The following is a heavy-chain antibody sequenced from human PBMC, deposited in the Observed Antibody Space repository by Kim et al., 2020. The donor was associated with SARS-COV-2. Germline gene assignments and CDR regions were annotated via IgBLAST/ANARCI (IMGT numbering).Heavy chain of an antibody. V-gene: IGHV1-24*01. CDR3: ATVRGSGSSNWFDP. CDR2: FDPADGET. J-gene: IGHJ5*02. D-gene: IGHD3-10*01. CDR1: GYTLTRLS. Sequence: ASVKVSCKVSGYTLTRLSMHWVRQAPGKGLEWMGGFDPADGETLYAQKFQGRVTMTEDTSTDTAYMELSSLRSEDTAVYYCATVRGSGSSNWFDPWGQGTLVTVSS.